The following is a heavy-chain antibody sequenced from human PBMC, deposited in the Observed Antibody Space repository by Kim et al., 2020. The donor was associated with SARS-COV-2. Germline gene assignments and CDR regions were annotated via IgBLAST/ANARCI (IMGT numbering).Heavy chain of an antibody. CDR1: GYTFTSYY. J-gene: IGHJ4*02. Sequence: ASVKVSCKASGYTFTSYYMHWVRQAPGQGLEWMGIINPSGGSTSYAQKFQGRVTMTRDTSTSTVYMELSSLRSEDTAVYYCARALGGFLEWLSIDYWGQGTLVTVSS. CDR2: INPSGGST. D-gene: IGHD3-3*01. CDR3: ARALGGFLEWLSIDY. V-gene: IGHV1-46*01.